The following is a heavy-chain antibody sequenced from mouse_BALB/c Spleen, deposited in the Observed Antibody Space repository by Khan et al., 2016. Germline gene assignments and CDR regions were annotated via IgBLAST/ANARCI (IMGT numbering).Heavy chain of an antibody. CDR1: GYSITSDYA. V-gene: IGHV3-2*02. CDR2: ISYSGST. CDR3: ARKYGNYFDY. D-gene: IGHD2-10*02. J-gene: IGHJ2*01. Sequence: EVKLLESGPGLVKPSQSLSLTCTVTGYSITSDYAWNWIRQFPGNKLEWMGYISYSGSTSYNPSLKSRISITRDTSKNQFFLQLNSVTTEDTATYYCARKYGNYFDYWGQGTTLTVSS.